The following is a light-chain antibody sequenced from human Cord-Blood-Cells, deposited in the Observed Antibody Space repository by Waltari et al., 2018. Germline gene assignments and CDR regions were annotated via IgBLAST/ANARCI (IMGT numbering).Light chain of an antibody. J-gene: IGLJ3*02. CDR2: QDS. CDR1: NLGDKY. CDR3: QAWDSSTAV. Sequence: SYELTQPPSLSVSPGQTASITCSGANLGDKYACWYQQKPGQSPVLVIYQDSKRPSGIPERFSGSNSGNTATLTISGTQAMDEADYYCQAWDSSTAVFGGGTKLTVL. V-gene: IGLV3-1*01.